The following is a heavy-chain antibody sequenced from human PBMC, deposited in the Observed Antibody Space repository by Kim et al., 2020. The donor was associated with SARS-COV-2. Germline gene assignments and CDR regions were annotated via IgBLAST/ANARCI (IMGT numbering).Heavy chain of an antibody. CDR2: ISYDGSNK. J-gene: IGHJ4*02. Sequence: GGSLRLSCAASGFTFSSYAMHWVRQAPGKGLEWVAVISYDGSNKYYADYVKGRFTISRDNSKKPLYRQMNSLRAEDTAVDYCARDQAYYGSGPGIYWGQGTLVTVSS. V-gene: IGHV3-30-3*01. CDR3: ARDQAYYGSGPGIY. D-gene: IGHD3-10*01. CDR1: GFTFSSYA.